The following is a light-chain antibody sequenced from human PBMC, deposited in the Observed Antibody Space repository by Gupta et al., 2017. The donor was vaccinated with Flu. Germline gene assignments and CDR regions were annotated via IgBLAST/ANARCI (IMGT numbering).Light chain of an antibody. V-gene: IGKV3-20*01. J-gene: IGKJ4*01. CDR2: AAS. Sequence: EIVLTQSPGTLSLSPGERATLSCRASQSLSSSYLAWYQQKPGQAPRLLIYAASNRATGIPDRFSSGGSGTDFTLTISRLEPEDFAVYYCHQFGTSPLTFGGGTKVEI. CDR3: HQFGTSPLT. CDR1: QSLSSSY.